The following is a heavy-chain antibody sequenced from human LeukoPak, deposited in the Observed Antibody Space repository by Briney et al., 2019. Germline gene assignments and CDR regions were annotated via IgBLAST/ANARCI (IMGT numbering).Heavy chain of an antibody. J-gene: IGHJ4*02. D-gene: IGHD3-9*01. CDR3: AGGYDILAGYFDY. CDR1: GGSISSGSSY. V-gene: IGHV4-61*02. CDR2: IYTSGST. Sequence: PSETLSLTCTVSGGSISSGSSYWSWIRQPAGNGLEWIGRIYTSGSTNYNPSLKSRVTISVDTSKNQFSLKLSSVTAADTAVYYCAGGYDILAGYFDYWGQGTLVTVSS.